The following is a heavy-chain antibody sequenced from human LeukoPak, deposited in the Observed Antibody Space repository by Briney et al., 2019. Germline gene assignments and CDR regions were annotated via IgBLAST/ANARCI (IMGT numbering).Heavy chain of an antibody. CDR1: GFTFSSYG. D-gene: IGHD6-13*01. J-gene: IGHJ4*02. Sequence: GGSLRLSCAASGFTFSSYGMSWVRQAPGKGLEWVSFISISGPTFYADSVKGRFTISRDSSKTTLYLQMNSLRAEDTAVYYCARAGIAAAATGYWGQGTLVTVSS. CDR2: ISISGPT. V-gene: IGHV3-23*01. CDR3: ARAGIAAAATGY.